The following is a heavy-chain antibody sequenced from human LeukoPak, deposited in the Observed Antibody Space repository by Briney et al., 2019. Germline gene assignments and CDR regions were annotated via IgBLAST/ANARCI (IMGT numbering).Heavy chain of an antibody. CDR2: IYYSGST. CDR3: ARHFGAAELYYFDY. V-gene: IGHV4-39*01. J-gene: IGHJ4*02. Sequence: SETLSLTCTVSGGSISSSSCYWGWIRQPPGKGLEWIGSIYYSGSTYYNPSLKSRVTISVDTSKNQFSLKLSSVTAADTAVYYCARHFGAAELYYFDYWGQGTLVTVSS. D-gene: IGHD6-13*01. CDR1: GGSISSSSCY.